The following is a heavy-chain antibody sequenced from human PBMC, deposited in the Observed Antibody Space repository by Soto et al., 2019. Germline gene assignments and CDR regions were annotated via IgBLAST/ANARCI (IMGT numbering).Heavy chain of an antibody. CDR3: ARAQFSDLLTADAYGMDV. D-gene: IGHD3-9*01. J-gene: IGHJ6*02. CDR1: GGNFRSEA. CDR2: IIPMFSTP. V-gene: IGHV1-69*13. Sequence: EASVKVSCKASGGNFRSEAISWVRQAPGHGLEWMGRIIPMFSTPHYAQKFQGRVTIIADESTTTVNMEMRGLTSEDTAVYYCARAQFSDLLTADAYGMDVWGQGTSVTVSS.